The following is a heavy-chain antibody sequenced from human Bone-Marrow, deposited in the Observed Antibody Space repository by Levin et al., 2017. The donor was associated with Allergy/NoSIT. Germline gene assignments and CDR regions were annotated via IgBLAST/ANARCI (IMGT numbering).Heavy chain of an antibody. J-gene: IGHJ6*02. Sequence: PGGSLRLSCEASGYTFSDYDINWVRQAPGQGLEWMGWMNPKSGNSGHAQKFQGRVAMTRSISINTAYLELSSLRFEDTAVYYCARDCSSKSCPYNDYGMDVWGQGTTVTVSS. D-gene: IGHD2-2*01. CDR1: GYTFSDYD. CDR2: MNPKSGNS. CDR3: ARDCSSKSCPYNDYGMDV. V-gene: IGHV1-8*01.